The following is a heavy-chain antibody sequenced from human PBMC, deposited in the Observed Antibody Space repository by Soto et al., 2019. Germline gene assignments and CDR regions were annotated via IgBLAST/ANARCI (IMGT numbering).Heavy chain of an antibody. V-gene: IGHV3-23*01. J-gene: IGHJ4*02. D-gene: IGHD2-15*01. CDR3: AKRSLYPYCDGGSCYSPCDY. CDR2: ISVPDGST. Sequence: EVQLLESGGGLVQPGGSLRLACAASGFTFSNYAMSWVRQAPGKGLDWVSTISVPDGSTYYADSVKGRFTIPRDNSKNALYLQMNSLRAEDTAIYYCAKRSLYPYCDGGSCYSPCDYWGQGTLVTVSS. CDR1: GFTFSNYA.